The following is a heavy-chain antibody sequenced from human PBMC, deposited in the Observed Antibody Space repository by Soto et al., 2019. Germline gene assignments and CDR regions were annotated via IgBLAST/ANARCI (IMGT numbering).Heavy chain of an antibody. CDR2: MYYSGAT. V-gene: IGHV4-39*07. CDR3: ARDRYYDFWSGYYSHPDYYYYGMDV. J-gene: IGHJ6*02. Sequence: PSETLSLICTVSDGSISSNSYYWDWIRQPPGKGLEWIGSMYYSGATYHNPSLQSRVTISVDTSKNQFSLKLSSVTAADTAVYYCARDRYYDFWSGYYSHPDYYYYGMDVWGQGTTVTVSS. D-gene: IGHD3-3*01. CDR1: DGSISSNSYY.